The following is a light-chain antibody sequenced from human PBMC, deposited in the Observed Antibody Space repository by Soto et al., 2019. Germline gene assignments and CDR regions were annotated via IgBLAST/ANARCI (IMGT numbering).Light chain of an antibody. CDR2: RNH. Sequence: QSVLTQPPSASGTPGQRVTISCSGSSSNIGRNTVNWYQQLPGTAPQLLIYRNHQRPSGVPDRFSGSKSATSASLTISGLQSDDEADYYCAAWDDGLIGSVAFGGGTKVT. CDR3: AAWDDGLIGSVA. J-gene: IGLJ2*01. V-gene: IGLV1-44*01. CDR1: SSNIGRNT.